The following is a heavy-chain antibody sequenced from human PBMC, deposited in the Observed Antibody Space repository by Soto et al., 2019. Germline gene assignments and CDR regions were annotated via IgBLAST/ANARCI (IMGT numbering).Heavy chain of an antibody. Sequence: ASVKVSCKASGSTFNYYAIHWVRQAPGQRLEWMGWINAGNGNTKYSQKFQGRVTITRDTSASTAYMELSSLRSEDTAVYYCASSYSNYALIDYYYYGMDVWGQGTTVTVSS. CDR3: ASSYSNYALIDYYYYGMDV. CDR1: GSTFNYYA. D-gene: IGHD4-4*01. J-gene: IGHJ6*02. V-gene: IGHV1-3*01. CDR2: INAGNGNT.